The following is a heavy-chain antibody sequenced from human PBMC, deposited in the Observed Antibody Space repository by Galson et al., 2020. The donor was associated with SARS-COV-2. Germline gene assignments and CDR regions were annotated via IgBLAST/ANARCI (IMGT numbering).Heavy chain of an antibody. CDR1: GNSLSAGIFC. CDR3: ARQEPYGLGKYDWRSDH. V-gene: IGHV4-39*01. D-gene: IGHD3-10*01. J-gene: IGHJ5*02. CDR2: ICFSGDT. Sequence: SETLSLTCTVSGNSLSAGIFCWGWIRQTPGKGLEWVGSICFSGDTYYNPSFKSRVTITMDTSKNQFPLKLSSVTAADSAMYYCARQEPYGLGKYDWRSDHWGQGTLVTVSS.